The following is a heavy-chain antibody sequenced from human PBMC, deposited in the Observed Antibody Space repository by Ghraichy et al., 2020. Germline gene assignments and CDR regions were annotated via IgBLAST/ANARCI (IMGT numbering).Heavy chain of an antibody. CDR2: ISSSSSYI. D-gene: IGHD1-1*01. Sequence: GGSLRLSCAASGFTFSSYSMNWVRQAPGKGLEWVSSISSSSSYIYYADSVKGRFTISRDNAKNSLYLQMNSLRAEDTAVYYCAREMLTFPTTGYYYYYGMDVWGQGTTVTVSS. V-gene: IGHV3-21*01. CDR1: GFTFSSYS. CDR3: AREMLTFPTTGYYYYYGMDV. J-gene: IGHJ6*02.